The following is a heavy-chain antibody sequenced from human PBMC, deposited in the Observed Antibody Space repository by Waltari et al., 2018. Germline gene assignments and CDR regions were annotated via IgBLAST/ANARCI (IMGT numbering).Heavy chain of an antibody. V-gene: IGHV1-8*03. CDR3: ARGLPGGSGGSGSPLAFDP. Sequence: QVQLVQSGAEVKKPGASVKVSCKASGYTFTSYDINWVRQATGQGLEWMGWMNSNRGNTVYAQKFQDRVTIPRNTSISTVYIELSSLRAEDTAVYYCARGLPGGSGGSGSPLAFDPWGQGTLVTVSS. CDR2: MNSNRGNT. CDR1: GYTFTSYD. D-gene: IGHD6-19*01. J-gene: IGHJ5*02.